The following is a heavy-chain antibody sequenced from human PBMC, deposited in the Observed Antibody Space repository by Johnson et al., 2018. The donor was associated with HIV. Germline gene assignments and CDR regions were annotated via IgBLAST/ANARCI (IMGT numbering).Heavy chain of an antibody. V-gene: IGHV3-23*04. CDR2: ISGSGGST. J-gene: IGHJ3*02. Sequence: EVQLVESGGGLVQPGGSLRLSCAASGFTFSSYAMSWVRQAPGKGLEWVSAISGSGGSTYYADSVKGRFTISRDNSKNTPYLQMNSQRAEDTAVYYCGKEAGIAAAWTKDPLLDDAFDIWGQGTMVTVSS. CDR3: GKEAGIAAAWTKDPLLDDAFDI. CDR1: GFTFSSYA. D-gene: IGHD6-13*01.